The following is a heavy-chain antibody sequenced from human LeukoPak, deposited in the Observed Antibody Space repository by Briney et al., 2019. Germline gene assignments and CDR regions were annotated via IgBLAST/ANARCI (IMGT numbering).Heavy chain of an antibody. D-gene: IGHD6-19*01. CDR3: AKGRSGWAFDY. Sequence: GGSLRLSCAASGFTFSSYGMHWVRQAPGKGLDWVAVISYDGSNKYYADSVKGRFTISRDNSKNTLYLQMNSLRAEDTAVYYCAKGRSGWAFDYWGQGTLVTVAS. CDR1: GFTFSSYG. V-gene: IGHV3-30*18. J-gene: IGHJ4*02. CDR2: ISYDGSNK.